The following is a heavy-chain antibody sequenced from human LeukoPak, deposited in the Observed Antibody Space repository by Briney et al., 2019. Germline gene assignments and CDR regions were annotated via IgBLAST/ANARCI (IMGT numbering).Heavy chain of an antibody. CDR3: ARTRPFDY. V-gene: IGHV3-48*02. CDR2: VSPSGGAI. CDR1: GFTFSTYS. J-gene: IGHJ4*02. Sequence: AGGSLRLSCAASGFTFSTYSMNWVRQAPGKGLEWVSYVSPSGGAIFYADSVKGRLTISRDNAKNSLYLQMNSLRDEDTAVYYCARTRPFDYWGQGTLVTVSS.